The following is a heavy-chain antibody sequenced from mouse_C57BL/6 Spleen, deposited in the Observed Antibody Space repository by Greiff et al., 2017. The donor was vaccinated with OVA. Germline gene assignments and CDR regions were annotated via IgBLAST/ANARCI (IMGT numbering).Heavy chain of an antibody. D-gene: IGHD3-2*02. J-gene: IGHJ3*01. Sequence: EVQLLQSGPELVKPGASVKMSCKASGYTFTDYNMHWVKQSPGKSLEWIGYINPNNGGTSYNQKFKGKATLTVNKSSSTAYMEIRSLTSEDSAVYYCARPSSGYLAWVGCWGKGALVSVAA. CDR2: INPNNGGT. CDR3: ARPSSGYLAWVGC. CDR1: GYTFTDYN. V-gene: IGHV1-22*01.